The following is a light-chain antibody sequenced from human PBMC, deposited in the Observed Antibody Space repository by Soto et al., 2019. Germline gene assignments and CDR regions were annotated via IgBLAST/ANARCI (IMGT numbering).Light chain of an antibody. Sequence: ILMTQSPSSLSASVGDRVTLTCRASQSISTYLNWYQQRPGMAPKLLIFTASNLVSGVPSRFSGSGSGTDFTLTISSLQPEDSAIYFCQQSYSTPTFGQGTKVDIK. CDR2: TAS. CDR3: QQSYSTPT. V-gene: IGKV1-39*01. CDR1: QSISTY. J-gene: IGKJ1*01.